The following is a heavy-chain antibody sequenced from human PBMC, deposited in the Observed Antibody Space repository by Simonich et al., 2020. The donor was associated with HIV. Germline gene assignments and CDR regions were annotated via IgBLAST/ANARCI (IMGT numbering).Heavy chain of an antibody. CDR3: ASGGSISSVWADDY. J-gene: IGHJ4*02. CDR2: KSYDGSNK. Sequence: QVQRVESGGGVVHPGSSLSPSCPAPGLTFKRNALHWVRQAPGKGLEWVEVKSYDGSNKYYADSVKGRFNISRDNSKNTLYLQMNSLRAEDTAVYYCASGGSISSVWADDYWGQGTLVTVSS. D-gene: IGHD3-16*01. V-gene: IGHV3-30*07. CDR1: GLTFKRNA.